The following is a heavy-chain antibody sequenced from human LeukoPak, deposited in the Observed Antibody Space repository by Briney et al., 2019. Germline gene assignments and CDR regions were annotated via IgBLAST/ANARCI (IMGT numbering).Heavy chain of an antibody. J-gene: IGHJ4*02. CDR1: GFTFSSYA. D-gene: IGHD1-26*01. CDR2: ISSSSSYI. CDR3: ARGGVVGATTIDY. V-gene: IGHV3-21*01. Sequence: TGGSLRLSCAASGFTFSSYAMSWVRQAPGKGLEWVSSISSSSSYIYYADSVKGRFTISRDNAKNSLYLQMNSLRAEDTAVYYCARGGVVGATTIDYWGQGTLVTVSS.